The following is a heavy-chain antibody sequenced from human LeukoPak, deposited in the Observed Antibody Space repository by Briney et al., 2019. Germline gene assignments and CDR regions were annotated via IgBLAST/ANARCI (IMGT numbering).Heavy chain of an antibody. D-gene: IGHD1-1*01. CDR3: AKSPAVQLERRL. CDR2: ISGSGGST. J-gene: IGHJ4*02. CDR1: GFTFSNAW. V-gene: IGHV3-23*01. Sequence: PGGSLRLSCAASGFTFSNAWMSWVRQAPGKGLEWVSAISGSGGSTYYADSVKGRFTISRDNSKNTLYLQMNSLRAEDTAVYYCAKSPAVQLERRLWGQGTLVTVSS.